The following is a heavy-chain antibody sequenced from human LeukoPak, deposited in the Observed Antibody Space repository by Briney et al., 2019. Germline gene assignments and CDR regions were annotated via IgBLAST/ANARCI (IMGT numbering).Heavy chain of an antibody. CDR3: GRVGDGAFDI. CDR2: FYYNGGT. V-gene: IGHV4-59*01. J-gene: IGHJ3*02. D-gene: IGHD3-16*01. CDR1: GGSISSYY. Sequence: SGTLSLTCTVSGGSISSYYWSWIRQPPGKGLEWIGYFYYNGGTNYNPSLKSRVTMSGDTSKKQFSLKLSSVTAADTAVYYCGRVGDGAFDIWGQGTMVTV.